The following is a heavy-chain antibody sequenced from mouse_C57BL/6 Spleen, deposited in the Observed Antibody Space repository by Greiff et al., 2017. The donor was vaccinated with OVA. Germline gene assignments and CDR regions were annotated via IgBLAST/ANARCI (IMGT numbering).Heavy chain of an antibody. D-gene: IGHD1-1*02. CDR3: ARSMGGNYNAMDY. J-gene: IGHJ4*01. CDR1: GYTFTSYG. CDR2: IYPRSGNT. Sequence: VQLQESGAELARPGASVKLSCKASGYTFTSYGISWVKQRTGQGLEWIGEIYPRSGNTYYNEKFKGKATLTADKSSSTAYMELRSLTSEDSAVYFCARSMGGNYNAMDYWGQGTSVTVSS. V-gene: IGHV1-81*01.